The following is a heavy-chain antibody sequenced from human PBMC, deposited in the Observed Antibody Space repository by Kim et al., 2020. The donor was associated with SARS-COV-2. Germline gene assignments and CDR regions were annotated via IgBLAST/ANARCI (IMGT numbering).Heavy chain of an antibody. CDR3: ARGGRDWGSYPYFGY. CDR2: INSDGSST. J-gene: IGHJ4*02. D-gene: IGHD3-16*01. CDR1: GFTFSNYL. Sequence: GGSLRLSCAASGFTFSNYLMHWVRQAPGKGLEWVSHINSDGSSTSYADSVKGRFTISRDNDKNTLYLQMNSLRAEDTAVYYCARGGRDWGSYPYFGYWGQGSLVTVSS. V-gene: IGHV3-74*01.